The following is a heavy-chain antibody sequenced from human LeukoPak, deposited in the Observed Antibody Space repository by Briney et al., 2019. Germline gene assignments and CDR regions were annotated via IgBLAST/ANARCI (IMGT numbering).Heavy chain of an antibody. CDR3: ARRGSSTSTDY. CDR2: IYYSGST. D-gene: IGHD2-15*01. V-gene: IGHV4-59*08. J-gene: IGHJ4*02. CDR1: GGSISSYY. Sequence: SETLSPTCTVSGGSISSYYWSWIRQPPGKGLEWIGFIYYSGSTNYNPSLKSRVTISVDTSKNQFSLKLSSVTAADTAVYYCARRGSSTSTDYWGQGALVIVSS.